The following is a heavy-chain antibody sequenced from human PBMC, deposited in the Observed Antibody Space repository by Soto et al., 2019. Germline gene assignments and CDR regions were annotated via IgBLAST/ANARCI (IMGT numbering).Heavy chain of an antibody. Sequence: QVQLVESGGGVVQPGRSLRLCCAASGFTFSRHTMHWVRQAPGKGLEWVAAISDDGSNTYYADSAKVRFTISRDNSEPTRYLQMNGLSSEDTALHHCSRELYYDFWSGFNTNPYYFDVWGRGTLVTFSS. CDR3: SRELYYDFWSGFNTNPYYFDV. V-gene: IGHV3-30-3*01. D-gene: IGHD3-3*01. CDR1: GFTFSRHT. J-gene: IGHJ4*02. CDR2: ISDDGSNT.